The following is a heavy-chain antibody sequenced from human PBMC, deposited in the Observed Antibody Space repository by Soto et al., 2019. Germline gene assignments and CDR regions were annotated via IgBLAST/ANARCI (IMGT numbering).Heavy chain of an antibody. V-gene: IGHV4-39*01. CDR1: GGSISSSSYY. Sequence: LSLTCTVSGGSISSSSYYWGWIRQPPGKGLEWIGSIYYSGSTYYNPSLKSRVTISVDTSKNQFSLKLSSVTAADTAVYYCARLVGSGSYYNRDYYGMDVWGQGTTVTVSS. D-gene: IGHD3-10*01. J-gene: IGHJ6*02. CDR2: IYYSGST. CDR3: ARLVGSGSYYNRDYYGMDV.